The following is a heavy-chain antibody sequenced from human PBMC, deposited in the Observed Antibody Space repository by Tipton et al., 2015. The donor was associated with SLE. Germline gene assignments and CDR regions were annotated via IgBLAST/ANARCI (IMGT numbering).Heavy chain of an antibody. CDR3: ARVPPDWGGDYYMDV. CDR2: MYYTGST. V-gene: IGHV4-39*07. CDR1: GASISSFSYY. J-gene: IGHJ6*03. D-gene: IGHD7-27*01. Sequence: TLSLTCTVSGASISSFSYYWGWIRQPPGKGLEWIGNMYYTGSTYYNPSLKSRVTISVDTSKNQFSLKLSSVTAADTAVYYCARVPPDWGGDYYMDVWGKGTTVTVSS.